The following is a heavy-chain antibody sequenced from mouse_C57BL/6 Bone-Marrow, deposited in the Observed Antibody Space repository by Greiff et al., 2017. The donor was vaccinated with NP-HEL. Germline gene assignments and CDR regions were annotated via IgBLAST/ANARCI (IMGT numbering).Heavy chain of an antibody. Sequence: VQLQQPGAELVMPGASVKLSCKASGYTFTRYWMHWVKQRPGQGLEWIGEIDPSDSYTKYNQKFKGKSTWTGDKSSSTAYMQLSSLTSEDSAVYYCARGDFYAMDYWGQGTSVTVSS. V-gene: IGHV1-69*01. J-gene: IGHJ4*01. CDR3: ARGDFYAMDY. CDR2: IDPSDSYT. CDR1: GYTFTRYW.